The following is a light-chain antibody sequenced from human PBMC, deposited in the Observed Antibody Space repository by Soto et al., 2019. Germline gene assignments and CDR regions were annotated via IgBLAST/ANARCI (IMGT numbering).Light chain of an antibody. CDR1: SGHSNYA. CDR2: VNSDGSH. J-gene: IGLJ7*01. V-gene: IGLV4-69*01. Sequence: QPVLTQSPSASASLGASVKLTCTLSSGHSNYAIAWHQQQPEKGPRFLMRVNSDGSHSKGDGIPDRFSGSSSGAERYLTISSLQSEDEADYYCQTWGPGFRVFGGGTQLTVL. CDR3: QTWGPGFRV.